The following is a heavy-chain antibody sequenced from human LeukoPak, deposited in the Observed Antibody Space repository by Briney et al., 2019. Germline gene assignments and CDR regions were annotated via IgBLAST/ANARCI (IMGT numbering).Heavy chain of an antibody. V-gene: IGHV3-21*01. J-gene: IGHJ6*03. CDR1: ALAFSSYS. CDR2: ITSTSTYI. D-gene: IGHD5-12*01. Sequence: PGGSLRLSCAASALAFSSYSMSWVRQAPGKGLEWVSSITSTSTYIHYAGSVRGRFTISRDNAENSLSLQVNGLGAEDTSVYSCARVAAGATIHNYYYSYMDVWGKGTTVTVSS. CDR3: ARVAAGATIHNYYYSYMDV.